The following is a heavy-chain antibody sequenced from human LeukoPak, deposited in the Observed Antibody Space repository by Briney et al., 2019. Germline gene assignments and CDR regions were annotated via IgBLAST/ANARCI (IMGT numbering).Heavy chain of an antibody. J-gene: IGHJ5*02. CDR2: IYHSGST. CDR1: GGSFSGYY. CDR3: ARGPGWFDP. Sequence: PSETLSLTCAVYGGSFSGYYWSWIRQPPGKGLEWIGEIYHSGSTNYNPSLKSRVTISVDKSKNQFSQKLSSVTAADTAVYYCARGPGWFDPWGQGTLVTVSS. V-gene: IGHV4-34*01.